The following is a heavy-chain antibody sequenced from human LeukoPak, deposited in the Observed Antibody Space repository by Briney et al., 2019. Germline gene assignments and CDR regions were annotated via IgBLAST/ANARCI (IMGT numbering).Heavy chain of an antibody. Sequence: GGSLRLSCAASGFTFSTYGMHWVRQAPGKGLEWVALIRYDGSNKYYADSVKGRFTISRDNSENTLYLQMNSLRPEDTAIYYRARAVGATAPYDYWGQGTLVTVSS. CDR2: IRYDGSNK. J-gene: IGHJ4*02. V-gene: IGHV3-30*02. D-gene: IGHD1-26*01. CDR3: ARAVGATAPYDY. CDR1: GFTFSTYG.